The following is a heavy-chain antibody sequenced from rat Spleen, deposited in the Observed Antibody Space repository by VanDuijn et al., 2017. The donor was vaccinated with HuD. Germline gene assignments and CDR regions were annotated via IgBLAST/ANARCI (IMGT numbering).Heavy chain of an antibody. V-gene: IGHV5-22*01. J-gene: IGHJ1*01. CDR1: GFTFSDYY. D-gene: IGHD1-6*01. Sequence: EVQLVESGGGLVQPGRSLKLSCAASGFTFSDYYMAWVRQAPKKGLEWVASISYEGSSTYYRDSVKGRFTISRDNAKSTLYLQMNSLRSEDTATYYCARMYSTDYYWYFDVWGPGTMVTVSS. CDR3: ARMYSTDYYWYFDV. CDR2: ISYEGSST.